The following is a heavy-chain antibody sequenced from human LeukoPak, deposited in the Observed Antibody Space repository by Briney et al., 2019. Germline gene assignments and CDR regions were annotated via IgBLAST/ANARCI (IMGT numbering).Heavy chain of an antibody. CDR3: AKSRYCSSTSCFHYGMDV. J-gene: IGHJ6*02. D-gene: IGHD2-2*01. Sequence: GGSLRLSCAASGFTSSSYAMSWVRQAPGKGLEWVSVISGSGGSTYYADSVKGRFTISRDNSKNTLYLQMNSLRAEDTAVYYCAKSRYCSSTSCFHYGMDVWGQGTTVTVSS. CDR2: ISGSGGST. CDR1: GFTSSSYA. V-gene: IGHV3-23*01.